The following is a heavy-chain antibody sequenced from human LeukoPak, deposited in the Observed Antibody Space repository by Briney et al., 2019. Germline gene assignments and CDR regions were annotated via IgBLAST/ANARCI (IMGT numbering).Heavy chain of an antibody. CDR1: GSSISSYY. Sequence: SETLSLTCTVSGSSISSYYWSWIRQPPGKGLEWIGYSYYSGSTNYNSSLKSRVTISVDTSKNQFSLKLSSVTAADTAVYYCARGQPHIVVVPADRTYYYYYYMDVWGKGTTVTVSS. J-gene: IGHJ6*03. D-gene: IGHD2-2*01. CDR3: ARGQPHIVVVPADRTYYYYYYMDV. V-gene: IGHV4-59*01. CDR2: SYYSGST.